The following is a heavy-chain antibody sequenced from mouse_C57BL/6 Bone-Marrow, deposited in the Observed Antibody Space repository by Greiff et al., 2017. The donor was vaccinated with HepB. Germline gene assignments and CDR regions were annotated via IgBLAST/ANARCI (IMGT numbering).Heavy chain of an antibody. CDR2: IYPSDSET. J-gene: IGHJ1*03. Sequence: QVQLQQPGAELVRPGSSVKLSCKASGYTFTSYWMDWVKQRPGQGLEWIGNIYPSDSETHYNQKFKDKATLTVDKSSSTAYMQLSSLTSEDSAVYYCARTYYSNYNLYFDVWGTGTTVTVSS. D-gene: IGHD2-5*01. CDR1: GYTFTSYW. CDR3: ARTYYSNYNLYFDV. V-gene: IGHV1-61*01.